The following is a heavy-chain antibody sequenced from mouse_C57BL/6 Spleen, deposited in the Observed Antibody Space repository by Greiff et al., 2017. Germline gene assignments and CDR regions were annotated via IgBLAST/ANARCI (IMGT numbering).Heavy chain of an antibody. D-gene: IGHD2-4*01. Sequence: QVQLQQSGAELVRPGTSVKMSCKASGYTFTNYWIGWAKQRPGHGLEWIGDIYPGGGYTNYNEKFKGKATLTADKSSSTAYMQFSSLTSEDSTIYYCARDYDYDGGYYFDYWGQGTTLTVSS. CDR1: GYTFTNYW. CDR2: IYPGGGYT. J-gene: IGHJ2*01. V-gene: IGHV1-63*01. CDR3: ARDYDYDGGYYFDY.